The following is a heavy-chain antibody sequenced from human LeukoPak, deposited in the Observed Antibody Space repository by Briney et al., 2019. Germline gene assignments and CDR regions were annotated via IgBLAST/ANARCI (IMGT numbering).Heavy chain of an antibody. J-gene: IGHJ4*02. D-gene: IGHD2-21*02. V-gene: IGHV5-51*01. Sequence: ESLKISCKGSGYSFTSYWIGWVRQMPGKGLEWMGIIYPGDSDTRYSPSFQGQVTISADKFISTAYLQWSSLEASDTAMYYCARTEVVTAIWKYFDYWGQGTLVTVSS. CDR3: ARTEVVTAIWKYFDY. CDR1: GYSFTSYW. CDR2: IYPGDSDT.